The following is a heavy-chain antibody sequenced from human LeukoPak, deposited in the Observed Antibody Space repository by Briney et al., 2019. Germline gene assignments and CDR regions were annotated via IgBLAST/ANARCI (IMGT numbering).Heavy chain of an antibody. CDR3: ARGRVGATFAFDP. V-gene: IGHV1-69*05. D-gene: IGHD1-26*01. Sequence: ASVKVSCKASGGTFSSYAISWVRQAPGQGLEWMGGIIPIFGTANYAQKFQGRVTITTDESTSTAYMELSSLRSEDTAVYYCARGRVGATFAFDPWGQGTRVTVSS. J-gene: IGHJ5*02. CDR2: IIPIFGTA. CDR1: GGTFSSYA.